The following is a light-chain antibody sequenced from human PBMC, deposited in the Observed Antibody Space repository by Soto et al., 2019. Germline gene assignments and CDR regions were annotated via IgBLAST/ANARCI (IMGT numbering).Light chain of an antibody. V-gene: IGKV3-15*01. CDR2: GAS. CDR1: QSVSGN. Sequence: EIVMTQSPATLSVSPGERATLSCRASQSVSGNLAWYQQKPGQAPRLLIYGASTRATGIPARFSGSGSGTEFTRTISSLQSEDFAVYYCKQYNNWPPITFGQGTRLEIK. J-gene: IGKJ5*01. CDR3: KQYNNWPPIT.